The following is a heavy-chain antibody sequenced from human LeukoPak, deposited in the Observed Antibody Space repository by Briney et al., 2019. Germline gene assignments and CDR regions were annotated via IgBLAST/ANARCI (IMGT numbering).Heavy chain of an antibody. V-gene: IGHV3-66*01. CDR2: IYSGGST. CDR1: GSISSSSYY. J-gene: IGHJ5*02. CDR3: ARDPHKVGWFDP. Sequence: PSETLSLTCIVPGGSISSSSYYWAWIRQSPGKGLEWVPVIYSGGSTYYADSVKGRFTISRDNSKNTLYLQMNSLRAEDTAVYYCARDPHKVGWFDPWGQGTLVTVSS.